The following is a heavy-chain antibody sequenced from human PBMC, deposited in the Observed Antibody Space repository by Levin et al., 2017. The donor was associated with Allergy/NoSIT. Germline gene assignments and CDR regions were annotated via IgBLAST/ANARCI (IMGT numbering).Heavy chain of an antibody. CDR2: IYYSGST. CDR3: ARLATVVTPSSHYYFDY. CDR1: GGSISGSY. V-gene: IGHV4-59*08. D-gene: IGHD4-23*01. Sequence: SQTLSLPCSVSGGSISGSYWSWIRQPPGKGLEWIGYIYYSGSTNYNPSLKSRLTISVDTSKNQFSLKLSSVTAADTAVYYCARLATVVTPSSHYYFDYWGQGTLVTVSS. J-gene: IGHJ4*02.